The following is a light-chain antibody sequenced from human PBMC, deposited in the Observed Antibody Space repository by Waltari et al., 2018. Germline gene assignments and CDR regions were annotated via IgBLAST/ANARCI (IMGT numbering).Light chain of an antibody. CDR2: GGS. CDR3: QQYGSSPRT. Sequence: EIVLTQSPDTLSLSPGERATLSCRASQSVRNNYLAWYPQTPGQAPRLLIYGGSNRATGISDRFSGSGSGTDFPLTISRLEPEDFTVYYCQQYGSSPRTFGQGTKVE. V-gene: IGKV3-20*01. CDR1: QSVRNNY. J-gene: IGKJ1*01.